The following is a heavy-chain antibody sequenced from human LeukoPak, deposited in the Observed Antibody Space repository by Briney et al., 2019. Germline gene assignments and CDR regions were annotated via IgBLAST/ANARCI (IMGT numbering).Heavy chain of an antibody. CDR2: IYYSGST. V-gene: IGHV4-39*01. Sequence: PSQTLSLTCSVSGGSISSSSYYWGWIRQPPGKGLEWIGSIYYSGSTYYNPSLKSRVTISVDTSKNQFSLKLSSVTAADTAVYYCARIWFGELRSQGPFDYWGQGTLVTVSS. CDR3: ARIWFGELRSQGPFDY. D-gene: IGHD3-10*01. J-gene: IGHJ4*02. CDR1: GGSISSSSYY.